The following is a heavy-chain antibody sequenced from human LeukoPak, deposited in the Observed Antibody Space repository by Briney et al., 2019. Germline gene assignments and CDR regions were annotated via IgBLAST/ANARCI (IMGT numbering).Heavy chain of an antibody. V-gene: IGHV3-30*04. D-gene: IGHD3-10*01. J-gene: IGHJ4*02. CDR2: ISYDGSNK. CDR3: ASSSPYYGSGNHFDY. Sequence: GGSLRLSCAASGFTFSSYAMPWVRQTPGKGLEWVAVISYDGSNKYYADSVKGRFTISRDNSKNTLYLQMNSLRAEDTAVYYCASSSPYYGSGNHFDYWGQGTLVTVSS. CDR1: GFTFSSYA.